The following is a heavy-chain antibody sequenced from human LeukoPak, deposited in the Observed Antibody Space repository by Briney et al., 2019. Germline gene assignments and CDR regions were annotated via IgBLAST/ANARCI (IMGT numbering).Heavy chain of an antibody. CDR1: GFTFSSYS. CDR2: ISSSSSYI. J-gene: IGHJ3*02. V-gene: IGHV3-21*01. Sequence: GGSLRLSCAASGFTFSSYSMNWVRQAPGRGREWVSSISSSSSYIYYADSVKGRFTISRDNAKNSLYLQMNSLRAEDTAVYYCARGWGQEWELKLSAFDIWGQGTMVTVSS. D-gene: IGHD1-26*01. CDR3: ARGWGQEWELKLSAFDI.